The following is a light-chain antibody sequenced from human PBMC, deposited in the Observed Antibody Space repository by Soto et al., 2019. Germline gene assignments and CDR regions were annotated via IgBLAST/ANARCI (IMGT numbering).Light chain of an antibody. CDR3: QLYGSSPQT. CDR2: DAS. J-gene: IGKJ4*01. V-gene: IGKV3-20*01. CDR1: QSVSSNS. Sequence: DIVLTQSPGTLSLSPGERATLSCRASQSVSSNSLAWYQQKPEQAPRLLIYDASSRATGIPDRFSGSGSGTDFTVNISRLEPEDFAVYYCQLYGSSPQTFGGGTKVEIK.